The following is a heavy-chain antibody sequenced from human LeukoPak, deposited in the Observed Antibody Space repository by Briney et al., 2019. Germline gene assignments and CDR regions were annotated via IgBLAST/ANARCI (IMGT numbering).Heavy chain of an antibody. CDR3: ARDNSVEDTAWWFDP. V-gene: IGHV3-30*09. D-gene: IGHD4-23*01. CDR1: GFTFSSYA. J-gene: IGHJ5*02. CDR2: ISYDGSNK. Sequence: GGSLRLSCAASGFTFSSYAMHGVRQAPGKGLERVALISYDGSNKDYADSVKGRFAISRDNSKTTLYLEMNSLRSEDTAVYYCARDNSVEDTAWWFDPWGQGTLVTVSS.